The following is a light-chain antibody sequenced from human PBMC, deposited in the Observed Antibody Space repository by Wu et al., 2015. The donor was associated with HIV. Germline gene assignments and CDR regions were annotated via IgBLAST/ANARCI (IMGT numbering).Light chain of an antibody. J-gene: IGKJ2*03. CDR3: QQSYNTPLSNNIPYS. V-gene: IGKV1-39*01. CDR2: GAS. Sequence: DIQLTQSPSSLSASVGDRVTITCRTSQSISTYLNWYQQKPGKAPKLLIYGASSLQSGVPSRFGGSGSETDFTLTVSSLQPEDFATYYCQQSYNTPLSNNIPYSFGQGTKAGDQT. CDR1: QSISTY.